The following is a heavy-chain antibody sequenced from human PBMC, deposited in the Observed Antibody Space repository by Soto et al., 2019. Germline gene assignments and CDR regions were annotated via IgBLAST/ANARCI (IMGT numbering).Heavy chain of an antibody. Sequence: GSLRLSCAASGFIFSDYAMNWVRRAPGKELEWVSVITGSGSRTYYSDSVKGRFTVSRDNSKNTLYLQMNSLRADDTAVYYCAKDHDFWSGYNPPRYFDYWGLGTLVTVSS. CDR2: ITGSGSRT. V-gene: IGHV3-23*01. D-gene: IGHD3-3*01. CDR1: GFIFSDYA. CDR3: AKDHDFWSGYNPPRYFDY. J-gene: IGHJ4*02.